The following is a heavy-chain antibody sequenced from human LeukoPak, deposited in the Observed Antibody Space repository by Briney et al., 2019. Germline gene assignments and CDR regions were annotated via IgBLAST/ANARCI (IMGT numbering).Heavy chain of an antibody. J-gene: IGHJ4*02. Sequence: SETLSLTCAVSGGSISSGGYSWSWIRQPPGKGLEWIGYIYYSGSTYYNPSLKSRVTISVDTSKNQFSLRLSSVTAADTAVYYCARASYSYDINGWVPFDYWGQGTLVTVSS. CDR3: ARASYSYDINGWVPFDY. D-gene: IGHD3-22*01. V-gene: IGHV4-30-4*07. CDR2: IYYSGST. CDR1: GGSISSGGYS.